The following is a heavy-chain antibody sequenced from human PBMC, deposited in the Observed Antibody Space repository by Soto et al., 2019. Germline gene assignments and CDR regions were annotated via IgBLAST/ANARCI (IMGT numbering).Heavy chain of an antibody. CDR3: ARALDDYGNNWFDP. D-gene: IGHD4-17*01. CDR1: GGSISSYY. Sequence: ASETLSLTCTVSGGSISSYYWSWIRQPPGKGLEWIGYIYYSGSTNYNPSLKSRVTISVDTSKNQFSLKLSSVTAADTAVYYCARALDDYGNNWFDPWGQGTLVTVSS. J-gene: IGHJ5*02. V-gene: IGHV4-59*01. CDR2: IYYSGST.